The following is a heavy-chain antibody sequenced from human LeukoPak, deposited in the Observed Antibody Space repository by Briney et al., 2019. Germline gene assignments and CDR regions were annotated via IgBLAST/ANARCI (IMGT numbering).Heavy chain of an antibody. J-gene: IGHJ4*02. V-gene: IGHV4-38-2*02. Sequence: PSETLSLTCTVSGYSISSGYYWGWIRQPPGKGLEWIGSIYHSGSTSYNPSLKSRVTISVDTSKNQFSLKLSSVTAADTAVYYCARITGTTHFFIDYWGQGTLVTVSS. CDR1: GYSISSGYY. D-gene: IGHD1-20*01. CDR3: ARITGTTHFFIDY. CDR2: IYHSGST.